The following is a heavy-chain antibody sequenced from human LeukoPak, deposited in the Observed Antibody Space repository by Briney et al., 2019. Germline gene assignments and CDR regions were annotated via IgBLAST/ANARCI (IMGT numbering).Heavy chain of an antibody. J-gene: IGHJ6*02. CDR1: GFTFSSYW. CDR3: ARDRITMVRGVNYGMDV. V-gene: IGHV3-7*01. Sequence: GGSLRLSCAASGFTFSSYWMSWVRQAPGKGLEWVANIKQDGSEKYYVDSVKGRFTISRDNAKNSLYLQMNSLGAEDTAVYYCARDRITMVRGVNYGMDVWGQGTTVTVSS. D-gene: IGHD3-10*01. CDR2: IKQDGSEK.